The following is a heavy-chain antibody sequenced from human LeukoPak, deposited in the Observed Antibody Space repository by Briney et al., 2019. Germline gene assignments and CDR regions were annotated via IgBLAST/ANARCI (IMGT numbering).Heavy chain of an antibody. CDR2: ISGSGGST. CDR3: AKDGSRAYDILTGYYPDY. CDR1: GFTFSSYA. J-gene: IGHJ4*02. Sequence: TGGSLRLSCAASGFTFSSYAMSWVRQAPGKGLEWVSAISGSGGSTYYGDCVKGRFTISRDNSKNTLYLQMNSLRAEDTAVYYCAKDGSRAYDILTGYYPDYWGQGTLVTVSS. V-gene: IGHV3-23*01. D-gene: IGHD3-9*01.